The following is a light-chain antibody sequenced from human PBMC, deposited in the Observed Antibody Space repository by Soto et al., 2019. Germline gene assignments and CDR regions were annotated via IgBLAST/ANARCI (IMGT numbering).Light chain of an antibody. J-gene: IGLJ2*01. CDR1: SSDVGAYDY. Sequence: QSALTQPASVSGSPGQSIAISCTGTSSDVGAYDYVSWYQQHPGKAPKLMIYDVKYRPSGVSNRFSGSKSGNTASLTISGLQAEDEADYYCSSYTSSCSVIFGGGTKLTVL. V-gene: IGLV2-14*01. CDR2: DVK. CDR3: SSYTSSCSVI.